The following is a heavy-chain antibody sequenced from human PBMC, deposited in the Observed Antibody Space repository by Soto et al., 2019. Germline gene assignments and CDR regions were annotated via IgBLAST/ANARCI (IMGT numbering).Heavy chain of an antibody. CDR1: GFTFDDYA. CDR3: AKGPGSSWYFDY. D-gene: IGHD6-13*01. CDR2: ISWNSGSI. V-gene: IGHV3-9*01. J-gene: IGHJ4*02. Sequence: EVQLVESGGGLVQPGRYLRLSCAASGFTFDDYAMHWVRQAPGKGLEWVSGISWNSGSIGYAYSVKGRFTISRDNAKNSLYLQMNSLRAEDTALYYCAKGPGSSWYFDYWGQGTLVTVSS.